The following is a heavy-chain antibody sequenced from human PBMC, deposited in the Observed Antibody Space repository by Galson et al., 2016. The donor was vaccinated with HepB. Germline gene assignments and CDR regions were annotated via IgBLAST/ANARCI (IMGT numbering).Heavy chain of an antibody. CDR1: GFTFTSYG. V-gene: IGHV3-30*18. D-gene: IGHD6-19*01. J-gene: IGHJ6*02. Sequence: SLRLSCAASGFTFTSYGMHWVRQAPGKGLEWVAVISFDGSNKYYADSVKGRFTISRDNSKNTLYLQVSSLRSEDTAVYYCSKNSVVDSRGFYQHYGMDVWGQGTTVTVSS. CDR3: SKNSVVDSRGFYQHYGMDV. CDR2: ISFDGSNK.